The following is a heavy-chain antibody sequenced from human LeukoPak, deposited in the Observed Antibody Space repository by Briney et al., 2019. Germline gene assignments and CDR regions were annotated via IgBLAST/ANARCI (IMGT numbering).Heavy chain of an antibody. J-gene: IGHJ6*03. D-gene: IGHD2-2*03. CDR2: ISPNTGGT. CDR1: GYTFTDFY. V-gene: IGHV1-2*02. CDR3: ARHGYCGNPRCYPDYYYIDV. Sequence: ASVKVSCKASGYTFTDFYIHWVRHATGHGLECMGWISPNTGGTNYAQRFQGRVTMTRDTSITTTYLELRGLTSDDTAVYYCARHGYCGNPRCYPDYYYIDVWGKGTKVTVSS.